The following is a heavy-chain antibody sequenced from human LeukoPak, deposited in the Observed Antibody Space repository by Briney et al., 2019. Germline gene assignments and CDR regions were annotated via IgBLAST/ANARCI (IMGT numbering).Heavy chain of an antibody. D-gene: IGHD1-26*01. J-gene: IGHJ3*02. Sequence: SETLSLPFAVYGGSFSGYYWSWIRQPPGKGLEWFGEINHTGSSNYNPSLKSRVSISVDTSKNQFSLKLSSVTAADTAVYYCARRGRYSGSYLPLWAFDIWGQGTMVTVSS. CDR2: INHTGSS. CDR1: GGSFSGYY. V-gene: IGHV4-34*01. CDR3: ARRGRYSGSYLPLWAFDI.